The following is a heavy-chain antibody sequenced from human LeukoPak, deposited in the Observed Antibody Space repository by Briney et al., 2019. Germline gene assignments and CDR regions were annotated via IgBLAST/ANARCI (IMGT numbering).Heavy chain of an antibody. V-gene: IGHV3-23*01. Sequence: ETLSLTCAVYGGSFSGYYWSWIRQPPGKGLEWVSAISGSGGSTYYADSVKGRFTISRDNSKNTLYLQMNSLRAEDTAVYYCAKDDYWGQGTLVTVSS. J-gene: IGHJ4*02. CDR1: GGSFSGYY. CDR3: AKDDY. CDR2: ISGSGGST.